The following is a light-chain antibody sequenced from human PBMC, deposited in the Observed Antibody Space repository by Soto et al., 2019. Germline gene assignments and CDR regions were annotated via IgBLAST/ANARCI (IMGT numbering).Light chain of an antibody. J-gene: IGKJ2*01. CDR2: GAS. CDR1: QSINSN. V-gene: IGKV3-15*01. Sequence: EIVMTQSPVTLSVSPGERATLSCRASQSINSNLAWYQHKPGQAPRLLIYGASTRATGIPARFSGSGSGTEFTLTISRLEPEDFAVYYCQKYDNWPLYTFGQGTKVDIK. CDR3: QKYDNWPLYT.